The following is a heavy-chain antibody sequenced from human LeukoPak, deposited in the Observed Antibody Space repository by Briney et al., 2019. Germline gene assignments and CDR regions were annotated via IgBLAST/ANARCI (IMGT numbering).Heavy chain of an antibody. CDR1: GIIFTNYF. D-gene: IGHD3-3*01. Sequence: GGSLRLSCAASGIIFTNYFMSWVRQAPGKGLKWVASIKHDGSEKYYVDSVRGRFTISRDNTMNSLYLQMSSLRAEDTAVYYCATDRGWRTSGYYLYYFWGQGTLVTYSS. CDR3: ATDRGWRTSGYYLYYF. V-gene: IGHV3-7*01. CDR2: IKHDGSEK. J-gene: IGHJ4*02.